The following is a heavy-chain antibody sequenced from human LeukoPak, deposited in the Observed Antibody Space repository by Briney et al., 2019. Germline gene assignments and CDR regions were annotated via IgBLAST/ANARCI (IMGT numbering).Heavy chain of an antibody. J-gene: IGHJ5*02. D-gene: IGHD2-2*01. CDR1: GFTFSSYG. CDR2: ISYDGSNK. CDR3: ARDHQMQNGNWFDP. V-gene: IGHV3-30*03. Sequence: GRSLTLSCAASGFTFSSYGMHWVRQAPGKGLEWVAAISYDGSNKYYADSVKGRFSVSRDNSKNTLYLQMNSLRPEDTAVYYCARDHQMQNGNWFDPWGQGALVTVSS.